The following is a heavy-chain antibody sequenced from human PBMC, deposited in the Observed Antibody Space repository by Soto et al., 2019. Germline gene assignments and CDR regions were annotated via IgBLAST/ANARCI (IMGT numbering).Heavy chain of an antibody. CDR3: AIASNGYTGYDLDS. D-gene: IGHD5-12*01. Sequence: EVQLLESGGDLVQPGGSLRLSCAASGFSFGGYGMSWVRQAPGKGLEWVSALSGSGSTTYYADSGRGRFIISSDNSRDTLFLQMNSLRAEDSGVYFCAIASNGYTGYDLDSWGQGTVVTV. J-gene: IGHJ4*02. CDR2: LSGSGSTT. V-gene: IGHV3-23*01. CDR1: GFSFGGYG.